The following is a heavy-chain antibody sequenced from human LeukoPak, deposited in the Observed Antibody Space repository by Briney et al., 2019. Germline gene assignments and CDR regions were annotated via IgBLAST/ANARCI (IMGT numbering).Heavy chain of an antibody. CDR3: AKRDGYNSGASHI. CDR1: GFTFSSSA. CDR2: ISGSGGST. J-gene: IGHJ3*02. D-gene: IGHD5-24*01. V-gene: IGHV3-23*01. Sequence: PGGSLRLSCAASGFTFSSSAMSWVRQAPGKGLEWVSAISGSGGSTYYADSVKGRFTISRDNSKNTLYLQMNSLRAEDTAVYYCAKRDGYNSGASHIWGQGTMVTVSS.